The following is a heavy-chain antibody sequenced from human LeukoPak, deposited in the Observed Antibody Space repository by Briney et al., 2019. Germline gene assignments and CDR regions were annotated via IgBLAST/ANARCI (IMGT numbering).Heavy chain of an antibody. CDR2: ISAYNGNT. J-gene: IGHJ4*02. D-gene: IGHD3-22*01. CDR1: GYTFTSYG. CDR3: ARDRYYDSSGYYSGY. Sequence: ASVKVSCKASGYTFTSYGISWVRQAPGQGLEWMGWISAYNGNTNYAQKVQGRVTMTTDTCTSTAYMELRSLRSDDTAVYYCARDRYYDSSGYYSGYWGQGTLVTVSS. V-gene: IGHV1-18*01.